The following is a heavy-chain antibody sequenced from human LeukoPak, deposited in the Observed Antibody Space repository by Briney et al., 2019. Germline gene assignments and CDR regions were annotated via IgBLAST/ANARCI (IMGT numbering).Heavy chain of an antibody. Sequence: ASVKVSCKASGYTFTAYYMHWVRQAPEQGLEWMGWINPKSGGTNYAQKLQGRVTMTTDTSTSTAYMELRSLRSDDTAVYYCARLWSGLNGYWGQGTLVTVSS. V-gene: IGHV1-2*02. CDR2: INPKSGGT. CDR3: ARLWSGLNGY. CDR1: GYTFTAYY. J-gene: IGHJ4*02. D-gene: IGHD3-3*01.